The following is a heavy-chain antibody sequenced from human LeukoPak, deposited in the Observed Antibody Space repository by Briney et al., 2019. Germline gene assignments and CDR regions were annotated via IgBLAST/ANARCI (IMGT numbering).Heavy chain of an antibody. CDR3: ARDHEGALDY. J-gene: IGHJ4*02. CDR2: IKQDGSSK. D-gene: IGHD3-16*01. CDR1: GFTFSSYW. V-gene: IGHV3-7*04. Sequence: PGGSLRLSCAASGFTFSSYWMSWVRQAPGKGPEWVANIKQDGSSKHYVGSVKGRFTISRDNARTSVYLDMDSLRAEDTAVYYCARDHEGALDYWGQGTLVTVSS.